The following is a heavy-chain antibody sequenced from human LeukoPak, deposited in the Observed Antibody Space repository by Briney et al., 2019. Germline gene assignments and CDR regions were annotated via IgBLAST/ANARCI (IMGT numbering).Heavy chain of an antibody. D-gene: IGHD6-13*01. CDR2: MSNDGSNK. CDR1: GFTFSSYG. J-gene: IGHJ4*02. V-gene: IGHV3-30*18. CDR3: EKSGIAAAGQRGYFDY. Sequence: GRSLRLSCAASGFTFSSYGMHWVRQAPGKGLEWVAVMSNDGSNKYYADSVKGRFTISRDNSKNTLYMQMSSVRDEDTAIYYCEKSGIAAAGQRGYFDYWGQGTLVTVSS.